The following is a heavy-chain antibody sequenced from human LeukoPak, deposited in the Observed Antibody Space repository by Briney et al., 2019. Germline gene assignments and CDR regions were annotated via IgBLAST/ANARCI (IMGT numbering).Heavy chain of an antibody. V-gene: IGHV4-34*01. CDR3: ARYKGSSWSYGPYNWFDP. J-gene: IGHJ5*02. Sequence: KPSETLSLTCAVYGGSFSGYYWSWLRQPPGKGLEWLGEINHSGSTNYNPSLKSRVTISVDTSKNQFSLKLSSVTAADTAVYYCARYKGSSWSYGPYNWFDPWGQGTLVTVSS. CDR1: GGSFSGYY. D-gene: IGHD6-13*01. CDR2: INHSGST.